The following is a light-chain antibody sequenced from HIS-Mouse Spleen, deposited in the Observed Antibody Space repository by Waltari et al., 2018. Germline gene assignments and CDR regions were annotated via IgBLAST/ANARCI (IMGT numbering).Light chain of an antibody. CDR1: NMGSKS. CDR3: QVWDSSSDHPYV. Sequence: SYVLTQPPSVSVAPGKPARITCGGNNMGSKSVHWYQQKPGQAPVLVVYDDSDRPSGIPERFSGSNSGNTATLTISRVEAGDEADYYCQVWDSSSDHPYVFGTGTKVTVL. J-gene: IGLJ1*01. V-gene: IGLV3-21*03. CDR2: DDS.